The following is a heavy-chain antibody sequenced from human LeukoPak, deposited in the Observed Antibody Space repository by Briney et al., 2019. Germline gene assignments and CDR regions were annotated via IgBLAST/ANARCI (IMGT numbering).Heavy chain of an antibody. CDR2: IQYDGSSK. CDR1: GFTFSRYG. CDR3: DPIMITFGGVIPFDY. J-gene: IGHJ4*02. Sequence: PAGSLRLSCAASGFTFSRYGMHWVRQAPGKGLDWVAFIQYDGSSKNYADFVKGRFTISRDNSKNTLYLQMNSLRAEDTAVYYCDPIMITFGGVIPFDYWGQGTLVTVSS. V-gene: IGHV3-30*02. D-gene: IGHD3-16*02.